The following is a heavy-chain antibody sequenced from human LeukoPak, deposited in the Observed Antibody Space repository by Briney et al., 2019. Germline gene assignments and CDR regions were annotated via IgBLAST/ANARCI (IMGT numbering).Heavy chain of an antibody. CDR1: GFTFSSYG. V-gene: IGHV3-30*03. D-gene: IGHD6-19*01. Sequence: GGSLRLSCAASGFTFSSYGMHWVRQAPGKGLEWVAVISYDGSNKYYADSVKGRFTISRDNSKNTLYLQMNSLRAEDTAVYYCARDRATIAVAGIEAYWGQGTLVTVSS. CDR2: ISYDGSNK. CDR3: ARDRATIAVAGIEAY. J-gene: IGHJ4*02.